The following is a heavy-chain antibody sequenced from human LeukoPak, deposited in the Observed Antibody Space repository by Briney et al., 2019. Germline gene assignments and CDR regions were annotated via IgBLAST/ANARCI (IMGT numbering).Heavy chain of an antibody. CDR2: ISSSSSTI. Sequence: GGSLRLSCAASGFTFSSYSMNWVRQAPGKGLEWVSYISSSSSTIYYADSVKGRFTISRDNAKNSLYLQMNSLRAEDTAVYYCARGDSSSWYNWFDPWGQGTLVTVS. J-gene: IGHJ5*02. CDR3: ARGDSSSWYNWFDP. V-gene: IGHV3-48*01. CDR1: GFTFSSYS. D-gene: IGHD6-13*01.